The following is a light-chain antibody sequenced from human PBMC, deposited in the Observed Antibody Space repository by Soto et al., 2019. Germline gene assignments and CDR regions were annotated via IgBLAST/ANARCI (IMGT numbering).Light chain of an antibody. CDR2: ASS. CDR3: QKYNSAPWT. Sequence: DIQMTQSPSSLSASVGDRVTITCRASQGISNYLAWYQQKPGKVPKLLIYASSTLQSGVPSRFSGSGSGTDFTLTISSLEPEDVATYYCQKYNSAPWTCGQGTKVEIK. J-gene: IGKJ1*01. V-gene: IGKV1-27*01. CDR1: QGISNY.